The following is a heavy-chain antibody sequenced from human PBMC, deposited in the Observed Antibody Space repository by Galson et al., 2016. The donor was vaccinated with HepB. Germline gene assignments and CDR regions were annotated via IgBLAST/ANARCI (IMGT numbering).Heavy chain of an antibody. CDR3: WSGYNSGI. V-gene: IGHV3-7*01. CDR1: GFTLVGNG. J-gene: IGHJ3*02. Sequence: SLRLSCAVSGFTLVGNGFSWVRQAPGKGLEYVANVNEDGSGTQYMDSAKGRFTISRDNAKNSVGLQMNSLRAEDTALYYCWSGYNSGIWGQGTRVTVSS. CDR2: VNEDGSGT. D-gene: IGHD6-19*01.